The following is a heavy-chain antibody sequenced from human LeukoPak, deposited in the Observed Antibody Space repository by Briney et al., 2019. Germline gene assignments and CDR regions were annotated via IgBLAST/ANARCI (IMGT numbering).Heavy chain of an antibody. Sequence: PGGSLRLSCAASGLTFSTYWMHWVRQAPGKGLGWVSRTNSDGSSTSYADSVKGRFTISRDNSKNTLFLQMNSLRAEDTAVYYCAREVGVYGDYVGALQNRFDPWGQGTLVTVSS. D-gene: IGHD4-17*01. J-gene: IGHJ5*02. V-gene: IGHV3-74*01. CDR3: AREVGVYGDYVGALQNRFDP. CDR2: TNSDGSST. CDR1: GLTFSTYW.